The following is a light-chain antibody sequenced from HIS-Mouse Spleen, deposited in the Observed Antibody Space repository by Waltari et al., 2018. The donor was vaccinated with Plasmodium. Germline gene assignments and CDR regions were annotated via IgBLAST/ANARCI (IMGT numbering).Light chain of an antibody. J-gene: IGLJ2*01. Sequence: SYVLTQPPSVSVAPGKTARITCGGNNIGSKSVHWYQQKPGQAPVLVVYDDDDRPPGVPERFSGSDSGNTATLTVSRVEAGDEDDYYCQVWDSSSDHVVFGGGTKLTVL. CDR1: NIGSKS. V-gene: IGLV3-21*03. CDR3: QVWDSSSDHVV. CDR2: DDD.